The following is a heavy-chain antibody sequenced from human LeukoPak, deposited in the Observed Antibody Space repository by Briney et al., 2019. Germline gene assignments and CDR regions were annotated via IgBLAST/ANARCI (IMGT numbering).Heavy chain of an antibody. D-gene: IGHD2-15*01. CDR1: GFSFEDYT. Sequence: GGSLRLSCAASGFSFEDYTMHWARQVPGKGLEWVSLISWDGTSTYYRDSVKGRFTISRDNSKNSLYLQMNSLTSEDTALYYCARGAAGMDVWGQGTTVTVSS. CDR2: ISWDGTST. CDR3: ARGAAGMDV. V-gene: IGHV3-43*01. J-gene: IGHJ6*02.